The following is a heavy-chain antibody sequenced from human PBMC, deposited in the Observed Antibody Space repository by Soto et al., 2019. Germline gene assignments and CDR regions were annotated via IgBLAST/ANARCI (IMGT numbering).Heavy chain of an antibody. D-gene: IGHD3-22*01. J-gene: IGHJ4*02. CDR3: ASFFYDSSGYYPDS. V-gene: IGHV4-4*02. Sequence: SETLSLTCAVSGGSISSSNWWSWVRQPPGKGLEWIGEIYHSGSTNYNPSLKSRVTISVDKSKNQFSLKLSSVTAADTAVYYCASFFYDSSGYYPDSWGQGTLVTVSS. CDR2: IYHSGST. CDR1: GGSISSSNW.